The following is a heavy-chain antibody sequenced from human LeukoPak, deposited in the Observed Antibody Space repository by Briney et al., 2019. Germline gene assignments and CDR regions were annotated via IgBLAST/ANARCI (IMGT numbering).Heavy chain of an antibody. D-gene: IGHD6-13*01. CDR2: IKQDGSEK. V-gene: IGHV3-7*05. CDR3: ARERIAAAGSLFDY. Sequence: GGSLRLSCAAPGFTFSSSWMSWVRQAPGKGLEWVANIKQDGSEKYYVDSVKGRFTISRDNAKTSLYLQMNSLRAEDTAVYYCARERIAAAGSLFDYWGQGTLVTVSS. J-gene: IGHJ4*02. CDR1: GFTFSSSW.